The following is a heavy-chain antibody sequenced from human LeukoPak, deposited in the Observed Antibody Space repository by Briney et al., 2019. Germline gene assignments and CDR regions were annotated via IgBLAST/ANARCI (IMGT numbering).Heavy chain of an antibody. CDR3: AKDRSYLWLEYYFDY. V-gene: IGHV3-7*03. J-gene: IGHJ4*02. D-gene: IGHD6-19*01. CDR1: GFTFSSYW. CDR2: IKQDGSEK. Sequence: GGSLRLSCAASGFTFSSYWMSWVRQAPGKGLEWVANIKQDGSEKYYVDSVKGRFTISRDNAKNSLYLQMNGLRAEDTALYYCAKDRSYLWLEYYFDYWGQGTLVTVSS.